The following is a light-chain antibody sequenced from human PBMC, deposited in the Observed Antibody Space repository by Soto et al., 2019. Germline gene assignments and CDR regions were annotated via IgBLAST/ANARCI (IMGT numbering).Light chain of an antibody. CDR1: QSVSNNY. V-gene: IGKV3-11*01. CDR3: QQRRDWLQFT. Sequence: EIMWTQNPRNLSLYAKNRATLSSRAIQSVSNNYLAWYQQKPGQAPRLLIYDASNRATGIPARFSGSGSGTDFTLTISSLEPEDFAVFDCQQRRDWLQFTLGQGTRLEIK. CDR2: DAS. J-gene: IGKJ5*01.